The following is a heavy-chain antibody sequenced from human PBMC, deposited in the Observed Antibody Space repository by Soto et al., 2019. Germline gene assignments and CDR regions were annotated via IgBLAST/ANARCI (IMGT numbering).Heavy chain of an antibody. CDR2: ISAYNGNT. D-gene: IGHD3-22*01. Sequence: ASVKVSCKASGYTFTSYGISWVRQAPGQGLEWMGWISAYNGNTNYAQKLQGRVTMTTDTSTSTAYMEVRSLRSDDTAVYYCARGGYYDSSGSRNYYYYGMNVWGQGTTVTISS. CDR1: GYTFTSYG. V-gene: IGHV1-18*01. CDR3: ARGGYYDSSGSRNYYYYGMNV. J-gene: IGHJ6*02.